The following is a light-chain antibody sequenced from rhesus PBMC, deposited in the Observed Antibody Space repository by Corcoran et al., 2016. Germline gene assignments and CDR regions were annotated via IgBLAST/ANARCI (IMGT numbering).Light chain of an antibody. J-gene: IGLJ1*01. V-gene: IGLV2-32*02. CDR1: SSDIDGYNY. CDR3: CSSADTNYI. Sequence: QAALTQPRSVSGSPGQSVTISCTGTSSDIDGYNYVSWYQQHPGTAPKVMIYEVTKRPSGVSDRFSGPKSGITASLTISGLRAEDRADYYCCSSADTNYIFGAGTRLTVL. CDR2: EVT.